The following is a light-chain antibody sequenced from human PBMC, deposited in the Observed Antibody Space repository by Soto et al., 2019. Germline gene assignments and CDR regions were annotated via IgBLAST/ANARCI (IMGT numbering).Light chain of an antibody. CDR2: GAS. J-gene: IGKJ4*01. CDR1: QSVSSN. V-gene: IGKV3-15*01. CDR3: QQYNNWPLS. Sequence: EVVMTQSPATLSVSPGERATLSCRASQSVSSNLAWYQQKPGQAPRLLIYGASTSATGIPARFSGSGSGTEFTLTISSLQSEDFVIYFCQQYNNWPLSFGGGTKVEI.